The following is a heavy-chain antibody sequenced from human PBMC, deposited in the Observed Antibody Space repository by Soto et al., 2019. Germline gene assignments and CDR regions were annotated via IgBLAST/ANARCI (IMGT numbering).Heavy chain of an antibody. J-gene: IGHJ6*02. CDR1: GYTFTSYD. CDR2: MNPNSGNT. CDR3: ARERTGTTSMDV. Sequence: QVQLVQSGAEVKKPGASVKVSCKASGYTFTSYDINWVRQATGQGLEWMGWMNPNSGNTGYAQKFQGRVTMTRNTSRSTAYMELSSLGSEDTAVYYCARERTGTTSMDVWGQGTTVTVSS. D-gene: IGHD1-1*01. V-gene: IGHV1-8*01.